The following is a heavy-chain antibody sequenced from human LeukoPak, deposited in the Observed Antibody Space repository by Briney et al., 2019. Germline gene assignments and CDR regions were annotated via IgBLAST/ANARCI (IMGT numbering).Heavy chain of an antibody. CDR1: GGSFSGYY. V-gene: IGHV4-34*01. J-gene: IGHJ3*02. Sequence: SETLSLTCAVYGGSFSGYYWSWIRQPPGKELEWIGSIYHSGSTYYNPSLKSRVTISVDKSKNRFSLKLTSVTAADTAVYYCARHYDPQPFDAFDIWGQGTMVTVSS. CDR3: ARHYDPQPFDAFDI. CDR2: IYHSGST. D-gene: IGHD3-3*01.